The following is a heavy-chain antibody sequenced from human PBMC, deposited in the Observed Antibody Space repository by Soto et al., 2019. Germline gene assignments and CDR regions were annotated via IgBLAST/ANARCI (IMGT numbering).Heavy chain of an antibody. CDR1: GFTFSSYP. J-gene: IGHJ6*02. D-gene: IGHD1-1*01. CDR3: ARLEGYYYYMDV. V-gene: IGHV3-21*01. Sequence: GGSLRLSCAASGFTFSSYPMNWVRQAPGKGLEWVSFISTTGSYIYYADSVKGRFTISRDNAKNSLYLQVNSLRAEDTAVYYCARLEGYYYYMDVWGQGTTVTVSS. CDR2: ISTTGSYI.